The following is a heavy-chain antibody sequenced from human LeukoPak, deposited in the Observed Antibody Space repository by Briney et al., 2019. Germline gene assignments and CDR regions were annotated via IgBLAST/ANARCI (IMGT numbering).Heavy chain of an antibody. CDR1: GASISSYC. V-gene: IGHV4-59*01. D-gene: IGHD2-21*02. J-gene: IGHJ5*02. Sequence: SETLSLTCTVSGASISSYCWSWVRQPPGKGLEWVGYIYYSGSTKYNPSLKSRVTISVDTSKNQFSLKLNSVTGADTAVYYWARGGAGNCGGAGYLNWFDPWGEGTLVTVSS. CDR2: IYYSGST. CDR3: ARGGAGNCGGAGYLNWFDP.